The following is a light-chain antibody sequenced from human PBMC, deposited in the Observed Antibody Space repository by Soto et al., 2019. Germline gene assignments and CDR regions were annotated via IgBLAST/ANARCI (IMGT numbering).Light chain of an antibody. CDR3: QQLTSYPRST. Sequence: DIQLTQSPSLLSASVGDRVTITCRASEGISNYLAWYQQRPGKAPNLLIYDASTLQTGVPSRFSGSGSGTEFTLTISSLQPEDFATYHCQQLTSYPRSTFGQGTRLEIK. CDR1: EGISNY. CDR2: DAS. J-gene: IGKJ5*01. V-gene: IGKV1-9*01.